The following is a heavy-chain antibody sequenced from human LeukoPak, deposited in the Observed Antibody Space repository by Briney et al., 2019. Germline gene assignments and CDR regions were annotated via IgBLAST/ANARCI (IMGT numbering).Heavy chain of an antibody. Sequence: PGGSLRLSCAASGFIFNMYWMHGVRQAPGKGLVWVSRINRDGSSTSYADSVKGRFTISRENVKNTLYVQMYSLRAEDTGVYYCATSRYSGDYSDYWGQGTLVTVSS. CDR1: GFIFNMYW. J-gene: IGHJ4*02. V-gene: IGHV3-74*01. CDR3: ATSRYSGDYSDY. D-gene: IGHD6-19*01. CDR2: INRDGSST.